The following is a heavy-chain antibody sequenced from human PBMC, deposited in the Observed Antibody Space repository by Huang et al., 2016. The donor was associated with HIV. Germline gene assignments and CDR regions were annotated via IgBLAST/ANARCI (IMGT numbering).Heavy chain of an antibody. D-gene: IGHD3-22*01. CDR3: ARGVYSSGYYPLFDY. V-gene: IGHV1-18*01. CDR1: GYTFSRYG. CDR2: ISAYNGNT. J-gene: IGHJ4*02. Sequence: QVQLVQSGGEVKKPGASVKVSCKASGYTFSRYGVSWVGQAAGQGVEWRGGISAYNGNTQNARKLQGRVTMTTDTSTSTAYMEGRSLRSDDTAEYYCARGVYSSGYYPLFDYWGQGTLVTVTS.